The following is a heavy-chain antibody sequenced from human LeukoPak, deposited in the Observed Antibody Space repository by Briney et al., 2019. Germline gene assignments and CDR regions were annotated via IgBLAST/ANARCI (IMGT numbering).Heavy chain of an antibody. CDR3: AREASSSNPDY. CDR2: NTGSGFTT. Sequence: GGSLRLSCAAPGFTFSSYTMSWVRQGPGEGREGVSANTGSGFTTYYADYVKGRFTISRDNSKNMLYLQMNSLRAEDTALYYCAREASSSNPDYWGQGTPVTVSS. D-gene: IGHD6-13*01. CDR1: GFTFSSYT. J-gene: IGHJ4*02. V-gene: IGHV3-23*01.